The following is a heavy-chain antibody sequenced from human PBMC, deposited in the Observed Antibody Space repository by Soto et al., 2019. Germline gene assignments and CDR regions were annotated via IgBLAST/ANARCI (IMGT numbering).Heavy chain of an antibody. J-gene: IGHJ6*02. CDR2: ISSSGSTI. CDR3: AREHSKVLGGGDYYYYYGMDV. CDR1: GFTFSSYE. V-gene: IGHV3-48*03. D-gene: IGHD3-16*01. Sequence: EVQLVESGGGLVQPGGSLRLSCAASGFTFSSYEMNWVRQAPGKGLEWVSYISSSGSTIYYADSVKGRFTISRDNAKNDLSLQMNRLRAEDTVVYYCAREHSKVLGGGDYYYYYGMDVWGQGTTVTVSS.